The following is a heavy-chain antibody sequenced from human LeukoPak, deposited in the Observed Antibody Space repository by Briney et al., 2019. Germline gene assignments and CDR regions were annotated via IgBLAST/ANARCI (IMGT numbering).Heavy chain of an antibody. Sequence: PGGSLRLSCAASGFTVSSNYMSWVRQSPGKGREWVSVIYSGGTTYYADSVMGRFTISRDISNNTLYLQMNSLRAEDTAVYYCARESLLRGIITGAFDIWGQGTKVTVSS. J-gene: IGHJ3*02. V-gene: IGHV3-53*01. CDR2: IYSGGTT. CDR1: GFTVSSNY. D-gene: IGHD3-10*01. CDR3: ARESLLRGIITGAFDI.